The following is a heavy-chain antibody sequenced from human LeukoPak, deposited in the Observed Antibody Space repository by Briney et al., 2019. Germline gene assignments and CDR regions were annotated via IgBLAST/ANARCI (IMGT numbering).Heavy chain of an antibody. D-gene: IGHD6-13*01. J-gene: IGHJ4*02. V-gene: IGHV3-7*01. Sequence: LSGGSLRLSCAASGFTFSSYWMSWVRQAPGKGLEWVANIKQDGSEKYYVDSVKGRFTISRDNAKNTLYLQMNSLRAEDTAVYYCAREGRAAAGLIFDYWGQGTLVTVSS. CDR2: IKQDGSEK. CDR3: AREGRAAAGLIFDY. CDR1: GFTFSSYW.